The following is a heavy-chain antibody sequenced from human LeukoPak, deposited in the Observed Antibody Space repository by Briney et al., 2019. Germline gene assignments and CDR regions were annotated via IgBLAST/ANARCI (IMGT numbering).Heavy chain of an antibody. CDR1: GFTFSSYG. D-gene: IGHD3-10*01. CDR2: ISGSGGST. V-gene: IGHV3-23*01. Sequence: GGTLRLSCAASGFTFSSYGMSWVRQAPGKGLEWVSAISGSGGSTYYADSVKGRFTISRDNSKNTLYLQMNSLRAEDTAVYYCAKDRYGSGANYFDYWGQGTLVTVSS. CDR3: AKDRYGSGANYFDY. J-gene: IGHJ4*02.